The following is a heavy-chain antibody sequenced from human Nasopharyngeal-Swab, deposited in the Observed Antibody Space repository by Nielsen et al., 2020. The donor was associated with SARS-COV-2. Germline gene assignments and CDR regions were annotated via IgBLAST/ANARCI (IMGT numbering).Heavy chain of an antibody. D-gene: IGHD6-19*01. CDR2: ISYHGTKK. J-gene: IGHJ4*02. Sequence: GESLKFSCVSSESIFTGNFMHWVRQAPGKGLEWLAAISYHGTKKYYPDSVEGRFNISVDNSKNALYLQMNSLRGEETAIYYCARGKSVAVADVFDYWGQGTLVTVSS. CDR1: ESIFTGNF. V-gene: IGHV3-30*04. CDR3: ARGKSVAVADVFDY.